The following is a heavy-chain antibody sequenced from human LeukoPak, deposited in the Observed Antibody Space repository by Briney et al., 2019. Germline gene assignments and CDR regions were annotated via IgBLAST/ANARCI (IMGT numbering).Heavy chain of an antibody. Sequence: GGSLRLSCAASGFTVSSKYMSWVRQAPGKGLEWVSVIYSGGSIFYADSVKGRFTISRDNSKNTLYLQMDSLGAEDTAVYYCARAGVDAGYSYGGDFFDYWGQGTLVTVSS. J-gene: IGHJ4*02. CDR1: GFTVSSKY. CDR3: ARAGVDAGYSYGGDFFDY. CDR2: IYSGGSI. D-gene: IGHD5-18*01. V-gene: IGHV3-66*01.